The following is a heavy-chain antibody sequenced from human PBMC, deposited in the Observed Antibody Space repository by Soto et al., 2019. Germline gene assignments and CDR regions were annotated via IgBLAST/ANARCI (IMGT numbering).Heavy chain of an antibody. CDR2: IVVGSGNT. J-gene: IGHJ6*03. Sequence: ASVKVSCKASGFTFTISAMQWVRQARGQRLEWIGWIVVGSGNTNYAQKFQERVTITRDMSTSTAYMELSSLRSEDTAVYYCAAVSEWLGQRWVGYYYYYMDVWGKGTTVSVSS. D-gene: IGHD6-19*01. CDR3: AAVSEWLGQRWVGYYYYYMDV. CDR1: GFTFTISA. V-gene: IGHV1-58*02.